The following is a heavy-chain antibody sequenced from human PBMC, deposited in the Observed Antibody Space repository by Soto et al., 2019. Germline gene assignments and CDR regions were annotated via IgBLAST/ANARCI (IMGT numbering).Heavy chain of an antibody. CDR3: ARYFEYSSSNLDY. CDR2: ISSSSSYI. Sequence: GGSLRLSCAASGFTFSSYSMNWVRQAPGKGLEWVSSISSSSSYIYYADSVKGRFTISRDNAKNSLYLQMNSLRAEDTAVYYCARYFEYSSSNLDYWGQGTLVTVYS. V-gene: IGHV3-21*01. D-gene: IGHD6-6*01. CDR1: GFTFSSYS. J-gene: IGHJ4*02.